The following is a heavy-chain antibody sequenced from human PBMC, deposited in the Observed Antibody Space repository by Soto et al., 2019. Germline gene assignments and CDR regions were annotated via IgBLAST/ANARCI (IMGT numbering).Heavy chain of an antibody. J-gene: IGHJ5*01. D-gene: IGHD3-10*01. CDR1: GFAFSTYG. CDR3: AKDFGAWSDS. CDR2: ISYDGGDF. Sequence: GGSLRLSCAASGFAFSTYGMHWVRQAPGKGLEWVALISYDGGDFYYADSVKGRFTISRDNSKHTLSLQMDSLRVEDTAVYYCAKDFGAWSDSWGQGTLVTVYS. V-gene: IGHV3-30*18.